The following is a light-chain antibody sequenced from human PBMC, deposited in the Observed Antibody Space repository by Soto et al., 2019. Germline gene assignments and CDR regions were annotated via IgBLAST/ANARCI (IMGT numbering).Light chain of an antibody. CDR2: DAS. CDR3: QHYHSYPYT. Sequence: DIQMTQSPSTLSASVGDRVTITCRASQRIGGWLAWYQQRPGKAPRLLIYDASSVESGVPSRFSGSRSATTFTLAISSLQPEDFATYYCQHYHSYPYTFGQGTKLEIK. CDR1: QRIGGW. V-gene: IGKV1-5*01. J-gene: IGKJ2*01.